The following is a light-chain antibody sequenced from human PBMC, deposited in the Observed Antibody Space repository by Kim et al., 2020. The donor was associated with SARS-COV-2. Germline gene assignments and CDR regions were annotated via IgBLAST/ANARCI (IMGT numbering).Light chain of an antibody. Sequence: IVLTQSPATLSLSPGERATLSCRASQSVSRHLAWYQQKPGQAPRLLIYDASNRATGIPARFSGSGSGTDFTLTITSLEPEDFAVYFCQQRSNWYTFGQGTKLEI. CDR1: QSVSRH. CDR2: DAS. V-gene: IGKV3-11*01. J-gene: IGKJ2*01. CDR3: QQRSNWYT.